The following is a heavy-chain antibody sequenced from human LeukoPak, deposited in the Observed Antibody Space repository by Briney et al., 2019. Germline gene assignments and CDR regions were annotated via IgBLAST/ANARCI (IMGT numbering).Heavy chain of an antibody. CDR3: ATVPRRPRYYYFGMDV. CDR1: GYTLTEAP. J-gene: IGHJ6*02. Sequence: ASVKVSCKVSGYTLTEAPIHWVRQAPGIGLEWIGGFDPQDGETIYAQQLQGRVTMTEDTSTNTAYMELSSLRSEDTAVYYCATVPRRPRYYYFGMDVWGQGTTVTVSS. CDR2: FDPQDGET. V-gene: IGHV1-24*01.